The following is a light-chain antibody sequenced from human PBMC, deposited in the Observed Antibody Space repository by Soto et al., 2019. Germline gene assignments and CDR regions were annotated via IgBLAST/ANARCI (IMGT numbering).Light chain of an antibody. CDR2: DVT. J-gene: IGLJ1*01. CDR3: SSYTSSSTYV. CDR1: SSDVGGYDY. V-gene: IGLV2-14*01. Sequence: QSALTQPASVSGSPGQSVTISCTGTSSDVGGYDYVSWYQHHPGKAPKLVIYDVTYRPSGVSDRFSGSKSANTASLTISGLQAEDDADDYCSSYTSSSTYVFGTGTKLTVL.